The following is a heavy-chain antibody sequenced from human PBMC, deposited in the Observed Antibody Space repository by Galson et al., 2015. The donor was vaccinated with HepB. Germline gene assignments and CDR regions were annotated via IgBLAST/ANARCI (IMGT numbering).Heavy chain of an antibody. CDR2: ASYSGRT. Sequence: LSLTCTVSGDSISSSHYYWGWIRQSPGKGLEWIGRASYSGRTYYTPSLQTRVLISVDTSKNRFSLKLSSVTAADTAVYFCVRQTDVVNSSGWYIDYWGQGTLATVSS. D-gene: IGHD6-19*01. CDR1: GDSISSSHYY. J-gene: IGHJ1*01. V-gene: IGHV4-39*01. CDR3: VRQTDVVNSSGWYIDY.